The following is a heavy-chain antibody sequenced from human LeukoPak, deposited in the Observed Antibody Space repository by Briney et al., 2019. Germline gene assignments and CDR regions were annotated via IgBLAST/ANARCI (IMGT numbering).Heavy chain of an antibody. V-gene: IGHV1-8*03. D-gene: IGHD6-13*01. J-gene: IGHJ4*02. CDR3: ARGPTYSSGWYYFDY. Sequence: GASVKVSCKASGYTFIRYDINWGRQGTGQGREWMGWMNPNSGDTGFAQNFQGRGTITWNTSISTAYMELSSLTSKDTAVYYCARGPTYSSGWYYFDYWGQGTLVTVSS. CDR2: MNPNSGDT. CDR1: GYTFIRYD.